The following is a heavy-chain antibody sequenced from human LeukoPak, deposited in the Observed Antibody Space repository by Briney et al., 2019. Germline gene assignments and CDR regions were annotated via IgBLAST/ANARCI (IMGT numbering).Heavy chain of an antibody. CDR2: INHSGST. J-gene: IGHJ4*02. CDR3: ASRNDILTGYVFDF. CDR1: GGSFSGYY. Sequence: PSETLSLTCAVYGGSFSGYYWGWIRQPPGKGLEWIGEINHSGSTNYNPSLKSRVTISVDTSKNQFSLKLSSVTAADTAVYYCASRNDILTGYVFDFWGQGTLVTVSS. V-gene: IGHV4-34*01. D-gene: IGHD3-9*01.